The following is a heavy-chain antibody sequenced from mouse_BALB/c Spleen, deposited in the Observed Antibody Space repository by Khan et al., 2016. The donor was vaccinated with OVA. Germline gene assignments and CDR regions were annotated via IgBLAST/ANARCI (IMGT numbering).Heavy chain of an antibody. CDR3: ARVEYNEAMDY. V-gene: IGHV9-3-1*01. J-gene: IGHJ4*01. D-gene: IGHD6-1*01. CDR1: GYTFTNYG. Sequence: QIQLVQSGPDLKKPGETLKISCTASGYTFTNYGMNWVNQAPGKGLKWLGWINTYTGEPTYADVFKGRFAFSLETSAHTVYLQINNLTYEHTATYFCARVEYNEAMDYWGQGTSVTVSS. CDR2: INTYTGEP.